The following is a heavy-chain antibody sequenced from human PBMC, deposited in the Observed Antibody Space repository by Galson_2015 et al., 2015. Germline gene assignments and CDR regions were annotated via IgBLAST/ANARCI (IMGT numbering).Heavy chain of an antibody. V-gene: IGHV1-69*13. J-gene: IGHJ5*02. CDR3: ARVVNGRYSRWFDP. D-gene: IGHD3-10*01. CDR1: GGTFSSYA. CDR2: IIPIFGTA. Sequence: SVKVSCKASGGTFSSYAISWVRQAPGQRLEWMGGIIPIFGTANYAQKFQGRVTITADESTSTAYMELSSLRSEDTAVYYCARVVNGRYSRWFDPWGQGTLVTVSS.